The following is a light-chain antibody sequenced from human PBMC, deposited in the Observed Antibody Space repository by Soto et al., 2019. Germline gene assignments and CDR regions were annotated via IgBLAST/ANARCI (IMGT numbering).Light chain of an antibody. J-gene: IGLJ1*01. V-gene: IGLV2-14*01. CDR2: EVS. CDR3: TSYTSSTTNYV. Sequence: QSVLTQPASVSGSPGQSITFSCTGTSSDIGGYNYVSWHQQHPGKAPKLMIYEVSNRPSGVSDRFSGSKSGNTASLTISGLQAEDEADYYCTSYTSSTTNYVFGTGTKLTVL. CDR1: SSDIGGYNY.